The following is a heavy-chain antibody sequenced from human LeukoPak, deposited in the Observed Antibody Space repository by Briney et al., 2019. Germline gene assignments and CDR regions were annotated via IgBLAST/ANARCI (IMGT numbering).Heavy chain of an antibody. CDR1: GFTFSSYA. CDR2: IGNSGRTI. D-gene: IGHD3-10*01. CDR3: ARMRYGSGSDFDY. Sequence: PGGSLRLSCSASGFTFSSYAMHWVRQAPGKGLEWVSYIGNSGRTIYYADSLKGRFTISRDNAKNSLYLQMNSLRAEDTAVYYCARMRYGSGSDFDYWGQGTLVTVSS. J-gene: IGHJ4*02. V-gene: IGHV3-48*03.